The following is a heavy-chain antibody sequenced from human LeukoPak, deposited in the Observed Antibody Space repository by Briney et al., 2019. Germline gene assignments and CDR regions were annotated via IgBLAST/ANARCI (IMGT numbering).Heavy chain of an antibody. CDR2: IYYSGST. Sequence: SETLSLTCTVSGGSISSSGYYWGWIRQPPGKGLEWIGSIYYSGSTYYNPSLKSRVTISVDTSKNQFSLKLSSVTAADTAVYYCARRCTNGVCNGGFDYWGQGTLVTVSS. CDR3: ARRCTNGVCNGGFDY. D-gene: IGHD2-8*01. J-gene: IGHJ4*02. V-gene: IGHV4-39*07. CDR1: GGSISSSGYY.